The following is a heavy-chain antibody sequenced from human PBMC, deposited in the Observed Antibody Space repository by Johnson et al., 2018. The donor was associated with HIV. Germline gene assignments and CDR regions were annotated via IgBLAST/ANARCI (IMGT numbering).Heavy chain of an antibody. Sequence: VQLVESGGGVVQPGGSLRLSCAASGFTFSNYGMHWVRQAPGKGPEWVCGINWNGGSTGYADSVKGRFTISRDNAKNSLYLQMNSLRAEDTALYYCSRSDSGYDAFDIWGQGTMVSVSS. CDR2: INWNGGST. D-gene: IGHD5-12*01. CDR3: SRSDSGYDAFDI. J-gene: IGHJ3*02. CDR1: GFTFSNYG. V-gene: IGHV3-20*04.